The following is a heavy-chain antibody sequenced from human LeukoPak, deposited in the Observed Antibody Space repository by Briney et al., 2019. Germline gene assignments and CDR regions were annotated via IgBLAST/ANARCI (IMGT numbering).Heavy chain of an antibody. CDR2: IYYSGST. V-gene: IGHV4-59*11. J-gene: IGHJ6*03. D-gene: IGHD2-2*01. CDR3: ARDSPSQYCSSTSCYWGGGWYYYYYMDV. Sequence: PSETLSLTCTVSGGSISSHYWSWIRQPPGKGLEWIGYIYYSGSTNYNPSLKSRVTISVDTSKNQFSLKLSSVTAADTAVYYCARDSPSQYCSSTSCYWGGGWYYYYYMDVWGKGTTVTVSS. CDR1: GGSISSHY.